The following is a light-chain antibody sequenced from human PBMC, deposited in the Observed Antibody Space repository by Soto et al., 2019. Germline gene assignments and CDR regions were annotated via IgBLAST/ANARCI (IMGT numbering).Light chain of an antibody. Sequence: DIQMTPSPSSLSASVGDRVTITCQASQNINNYLNWYQQKPGRAPKLLIYDASNLEAGVPSRFRGSGSGTDFTFTISRLQPEDIATYYCQQSYSTPTFGQGTKVDIK. CDR2: DAS. V-gene: IGKV1-33*01. CDR1: QNINNY. J-gene: IGKJ2*01. CDR3: QQSYSTPT.